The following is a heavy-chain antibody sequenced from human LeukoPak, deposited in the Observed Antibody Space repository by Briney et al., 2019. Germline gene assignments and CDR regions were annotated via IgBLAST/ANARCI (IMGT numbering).Heavy chain of an antibody. V-gene: IGHV3-21*01. J-gene: IGHJ4*02. D-gene: IGHD2-15*01. CDR1: GFTFSSYS. CDR3: ARDTSGYYDY. CDR2: ISSSSSYI. Sequence: GGSLRLSCAASGFTFSSYSMNWVRQAPGERLEWVSSISSSSSYIYYADSVKGRFTISRDDAKNSLFLQMNSLRAEDTAVYYCARDTSGYYDYWGQGALVTVSS.